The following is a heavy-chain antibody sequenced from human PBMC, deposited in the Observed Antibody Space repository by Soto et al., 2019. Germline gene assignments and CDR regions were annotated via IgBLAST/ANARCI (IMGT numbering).Heavy chain of an antibody. CDR3: AEVGPIVVVLAANGAFDY. Sequence: EVQLLESGGGLVQPGGSLRLSCAASGFTFSSYAMSWVRQAPGKGLEWVSTISGSGGSTYYADSVKGRFTISRDNSKKTLYLQMNGLRAEDTAVYYCAEVGPIVVVLAANGAFDYWGQGTLVTVSS. J-gene: IGHJ4*02. CDR1: GFTFSSYA. CDR2: ISGSGGST. D-gene: IGHD2-15*01. V-gene: IGHV3-23*01.